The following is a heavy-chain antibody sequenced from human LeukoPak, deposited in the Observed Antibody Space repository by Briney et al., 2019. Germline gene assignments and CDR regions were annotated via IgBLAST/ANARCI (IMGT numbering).Heavy chain of an antibody. CDR2: IKSKTDGGTT. CDR3: TTGPSPNYYDSSGYSHDTFDI. Sequence: PGGSLRLSCAASGFTFSNAWMSWVRQAPGKGLEWVARIKSKTDGGTTDYAAPVKGRFTISRDDSKNTLYLQMNSLKTEDTAVYYCTTGPSPNYYDSSGYSHDTFDIWGQGTMVTASS. V-gene: IGHV3-15*01. CDR1: GFTFSNAW. D-gene: IGHD3-22*01. J-gene: IGHJ3*02.